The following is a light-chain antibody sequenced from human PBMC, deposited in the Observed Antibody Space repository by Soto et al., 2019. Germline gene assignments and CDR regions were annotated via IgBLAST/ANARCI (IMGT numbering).Light chain of an antibody. J-gene: IGKJ1*01. V-gene: IGKV3-20*01. CDR3: QQYEAVVT. CDR1: QTVAGSY. CDR2: GAS. Sequence: EIVLTQSPGTLSLSPGERATLSCRASQTVAGSYLAWYQQKPGQAPRLLIYGASNRAAGFPDRFSGSGSGTDFTLTISRLEPEDVAVYYCQQYEAVVTFGQGTKVDIK.